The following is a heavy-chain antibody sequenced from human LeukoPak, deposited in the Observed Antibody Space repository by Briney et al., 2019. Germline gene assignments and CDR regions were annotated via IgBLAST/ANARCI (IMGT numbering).Heavy chain of an antibody. D-gene: IGHD6-19*01. J-gene: IGHJ4*02. V-gene: IGHV3-23*01. CDR2: ISGSGGST. Sequence: GGSLRLSCAASGFTFSSYAMSWVRQAPGKGLERVSGISGSGGSTNYAGSVKGRFTISRDNSKNTLYLQMNSLRAEDTAVFYCAKDLSGIAVGRGLLYFDYWGQGTLVTVSS. CDR1: GFTFSSYA. CDR3: AKDLSGIAVGRGLLYFDY.